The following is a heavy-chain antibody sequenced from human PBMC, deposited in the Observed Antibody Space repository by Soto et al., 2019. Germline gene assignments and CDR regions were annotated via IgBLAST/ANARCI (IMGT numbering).Heavy chain of an antibody. CDR1: GFTFSSYW. CDR3: ARDTGYTHDAFDI. J-gene: IGHJ3*02. V-gene: IGHV3-7*03. D-gene: IGHD5-12*01. Sequence: PVGSLRLSCAASGFTFSSYWMSWVRQAPGKGLEWVANIKQDGSEKYYVDSVKGRFTISRDNAKNSLYLQMNSLRAEDTAVYYCARDTGYTHDAFDIWGQGTMVTV. CDR2: IKQDGSEK.